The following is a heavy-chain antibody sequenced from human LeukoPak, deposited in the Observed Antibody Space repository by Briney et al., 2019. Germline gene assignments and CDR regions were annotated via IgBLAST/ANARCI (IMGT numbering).Heavy chain of an antibody. CDR1: GFTFSSYA. D-gene: IGHD5-12*01. CDR3: AREVEDVRWLRLCNWFDP. Sequence: GGSLRLSCAASGFTFSSYAMHWVRQAPGKGLEGVAVISYDGSNKYYADSVKGRFTISRDNSKNTLYLQMNSLRAEDTAVYYCAREVEDVRWLRLCNWFDPWGQGTLVTVSS. J-gene: IGHJ5*02. CDR2: ISYDGSNK. V-gene: IGHV3-30*04.